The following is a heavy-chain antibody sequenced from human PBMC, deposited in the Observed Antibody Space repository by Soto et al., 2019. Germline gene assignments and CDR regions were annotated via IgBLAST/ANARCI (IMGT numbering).Heavy chain of an antibody. J-gene: IGHJ4*02. V-gene: IGHV3-7*01. D-gene: IGHD2-15*01. CDR1: GFTISSYW. Sequence: EVQLVEAGGGLVQPGGSLRLSCEASGFTISSYWMSWVRQAPGRGLEWVANIKQDGSDRYYVDSVKGRFTISRDNAKNSLYLQMNTLRAEDTAIYYCARYGGSDVSCYGLWGQGTLVTVSS. CDR3: ARYGGSDVSCYGL. CDR2: IKQDGSDR.